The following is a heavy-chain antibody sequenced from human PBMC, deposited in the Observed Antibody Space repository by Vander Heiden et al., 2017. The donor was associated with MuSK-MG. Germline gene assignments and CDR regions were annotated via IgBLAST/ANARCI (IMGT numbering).Heavy chain of an antibody. CDR1: GGSVRSGSYY. Sequence: QVQLQESGPGLVKPSETLSLTCTVHGGSVRSGSYYWRWIRQPPGKGLEWIGYIYYSGSTNYNPARKSRVTISVDTSKNQFSMKLSSVTAADTAVYYCATEEYYYGSGSYPDYWGQGTLVTVYS. CDR2: IYYSGST. J-gene: IGHJ4*02. V-gene: IGHV4-61*01. CDR3: ATEEYYYGSGSYPDY. D-gene: IGHD3-10*01.